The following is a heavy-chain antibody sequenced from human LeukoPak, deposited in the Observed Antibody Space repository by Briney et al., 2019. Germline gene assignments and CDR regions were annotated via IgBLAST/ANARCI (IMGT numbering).Heavy chain of an antibody. Sequence: GGSLRLSCAASGFTFSSYGMHWVRQAPGKGLEWVAVIWYDGSNKYYADTVKGRFTISRDNSKNTLYLQMNSLRAEDTAVYYCASTRAYGSGSPWDMDVWGKGTTVTVSS. CDR2: IWYDGSNK. CDR3: ASTRAYGSGSPWDMDV. J-gene: IGHJ6*03. CDR1: GFTFSSYG. V-gene: IGHV3-33*01. D-gene: IGHD3-10*01.